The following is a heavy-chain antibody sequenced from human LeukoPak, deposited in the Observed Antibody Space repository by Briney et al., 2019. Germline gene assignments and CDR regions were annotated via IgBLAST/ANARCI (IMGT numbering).Heavy chain of an antibody. CDR1: GFTFSSYA. D-gene: IGHD6-19*01. CDR3: ARDPYSSGWPSYYYYGMDV. J-gene: IGHJ6*02. CDR2: ISYDGSNK. Sequence: GGSLRLSCAASGFTFSSYAMHWVRQAPGKGLEWVAVISYDGSNKYYADSVKGRFTISRDNSKNTLYLQMNSLRAEDTAVYYCARDPYSSGWPSYYYYGMDVWGQGTTVTVSS. V-gene: IGHV3-30-3*01.